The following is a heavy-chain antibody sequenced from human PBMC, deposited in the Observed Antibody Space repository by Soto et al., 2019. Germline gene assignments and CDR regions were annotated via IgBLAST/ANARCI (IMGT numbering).Heavy chain of an antibody. CDR2: NNPSGGIT. V-gene: IGHV1-46*01. CDR3: ARGDCRGSSGFYYYYGMDV. CDR1: GYTFTNYY. Sequence: QVQLVQSGAEVKKPGASVKLSCKASGYTFTNYYMHWVRQAPRQGPEWMGINNPSGGITSYAQKAQGRVTMTSDTSTSTVYMELSSLRSEDTAVYYCARGDCRGSSGFYYYYGMDVCGHGTTVTVSS. D-gene: IGHD1-26*01. J-gene: IGHJ6*02.